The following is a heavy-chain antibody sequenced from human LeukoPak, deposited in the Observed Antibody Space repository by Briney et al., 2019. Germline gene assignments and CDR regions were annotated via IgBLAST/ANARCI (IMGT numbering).Heavy chain of an antibody. Sequence: PSETLSLTCAVYGGSFSGYYWSWIRQPPGKGLEWIGEINHSGSTNYNPSLNSRVTISVDTSKNQFSLKLSSVTAADTAVYYCARGLDCSGGSCYVDYWGQGTLVTVSS. CDR2: INHSGST. D-gene: IGHD2-15*01. CDR3: ARGLDCSGGSCYVDY. J-gene: IGHJ4*02. V-gene: IGHV4-34*01. CDR1: GGSFSGYY.